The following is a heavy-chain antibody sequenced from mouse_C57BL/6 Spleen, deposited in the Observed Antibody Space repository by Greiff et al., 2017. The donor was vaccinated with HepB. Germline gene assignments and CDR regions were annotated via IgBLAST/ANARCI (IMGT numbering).Heavy chain of an antibody. Sequence: QVHVKQSGAELARPGASVKMSCKASGYTFTSYTMHWVKQRPGQGLEWIGYINPSSGYTKYNQKFKDKATLTADKSSSTAYMQLSSLTSEDSAVYYCARRGPAMDYWGQGTSVTVSS. CDR1: GYTFTSYT. J-gene: IGHJ4*01. CDR2: INPSSGYT. CDR3: ARRGPAMDY. V-gene: IGHV1-4*01.